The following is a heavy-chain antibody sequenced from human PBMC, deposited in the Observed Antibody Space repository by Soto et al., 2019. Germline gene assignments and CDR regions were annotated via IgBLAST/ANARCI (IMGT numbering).Heavy chain of an antibody. CDR3: AGDPDSHYNDSHASSYP. V-gene: IGHV1-69*08. CDR2: IIPIIGII. D-gene: IGHD3-22*01. Sequence: QVQLVQSGAEVKKPGSSVKVSCKASGGTFSTYTITWVRQAPGQGLEWMGRIIPIIGIINYAQKFQCIVTITADKFTGTAYMELTRLRSDDTAVYYCAGDPDSHYNDSHASSYPWGQGTLVTVSS. CDR1: GGTFSTYT. J-gene: IGHJ5*02.